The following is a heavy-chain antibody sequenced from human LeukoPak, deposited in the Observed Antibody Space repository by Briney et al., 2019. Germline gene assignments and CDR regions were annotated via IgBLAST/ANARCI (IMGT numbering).Heavy chain of an antibody. CDR1: GGSISSSNW. CDR3: ASPNRPRYGGNSLDAFDI. J-gene: IGHJ3*02. V-gene: IGHV4-4*02. Sequence: NPSGTLSLTCAVSGGSISSSNWWSWVRQPPGKGLEWIGSIYYSGSTYYNPSLKSRVTISVDTSKNQFSLKLSSVTAADTAVYYCASPNRPRYGGNSLDAFDIWGQGTMVTVSS. D-gene: IGHD4-23*01. CDR2: IYYSGST.